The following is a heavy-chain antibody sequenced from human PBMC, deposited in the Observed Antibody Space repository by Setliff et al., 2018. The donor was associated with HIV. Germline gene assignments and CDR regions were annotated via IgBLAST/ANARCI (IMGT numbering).Heavy chain of an antibody. D-gene: IGHD2-15*01. V-gene: IGHV4-59*01. J-gene: IGHJ3*02. Sequence: SETLSLTCTVSGGSISSNYWSWMRQPPGKGLEWIGHIYYSGSTNYNPSLKSRVTISVDTSRNQFSLNLSSVTAADTAVYYCARFPLLHRNAFDIWGQGTMVTVSS. CDR3: ARFPLLHRNAFDI. CDR1: GGSISSNY. CDR2: IYYSGST.